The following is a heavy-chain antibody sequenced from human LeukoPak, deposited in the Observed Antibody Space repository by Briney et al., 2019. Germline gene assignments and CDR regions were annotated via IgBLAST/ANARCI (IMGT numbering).Heavy chain of an antibody. CDR2: IYPRDGST. J-gene: IGHJ4*02. CDR3: ARDQEGFDY. CDR1: GYTFTSNY. V-gene: IGHV1-46*01. Sequence: ASVKVSCKTSGYTFTSNYIHWVRQAPGQGLEWMGMIYPRDGSTSYAQKFQGRVTVTRDTSTSTVHMELSGLRSEDTAVYYCARDQEGFDYWGQGTLVTVSS.